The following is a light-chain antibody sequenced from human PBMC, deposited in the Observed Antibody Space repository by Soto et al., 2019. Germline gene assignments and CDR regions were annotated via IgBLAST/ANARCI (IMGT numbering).Light chain of an antibody. J-gene: IGLJ3*02. CDR3: QSYDSSLRRRWV. CDR2: G. Sequence: QSVLTQPPSVSGAPGQRVTISCTGSSSNIGAGYPVHWYQQLPGTAPKLLVAGNRPSGVPDRFSVSKSGASASLAITGLHAEDESDYYCQSYDSSLRRRWVFGGGTKVTVL. CDR1: SSNIGAGYP. V-gene: IGLV1-40*01.